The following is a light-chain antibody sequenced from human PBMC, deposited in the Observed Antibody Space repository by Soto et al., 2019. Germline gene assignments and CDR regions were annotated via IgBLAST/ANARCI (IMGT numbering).Light chain of an antibody. V-gene: IGKV1-39*01. CDR3: QQSYSTPPT. CDR1: QRISSF. CDR2: GTS. Sequence: DIEMAQSPSSLSESVGDRVTITCRAGQRISSFLNWYQQKPGKAPKLLIYGTSKLQSGVPSRFSGNGSGTDFTLTVSSLQPEDFATYYCQQSYSTPPTFGQGTKVEV. J-gene: IGKJ1*01.